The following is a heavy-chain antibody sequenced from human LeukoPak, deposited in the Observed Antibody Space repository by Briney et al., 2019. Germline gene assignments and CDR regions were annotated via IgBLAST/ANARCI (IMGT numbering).Heavy chain of an antibody. CDR1: GFTFTNAW. V-gene: IGHV3-15*01. J-gene: IGHJ3*02. D-gene: IGHD3-9*01. CDR3: TTDPIRYFDWLPADDAFDI. Sequence: PGGSLRLSCAASGFTFTNAWMSWVRQAPGKGLEWVGRILNKIDGGTADYAAPVKGRFTISRDDSKNTLYLQMNSLKTEDTAMYYCTTDPIRYFDWLPADDAFDIWGQGTMVTVSS. CDR2: ILNKIDGGTA.